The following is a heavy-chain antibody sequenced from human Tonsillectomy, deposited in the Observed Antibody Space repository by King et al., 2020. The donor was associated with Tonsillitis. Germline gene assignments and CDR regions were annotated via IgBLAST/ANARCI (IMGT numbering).Heavy chain of an antibody. V-gene: IGHV3-66*01. Sequence: VQLVQSGGGLVQPGGSLRLSCAASGFTVSSDYMSWVRQAPGKGLGWVSVIYIGGSTYYADSVKGRFTISRDNSKNTLYLQMNSLRAEDTAVYYCARDYYGSGFFDYWGQGTLVTVSS. CDR1: GFTVSSDY. J-gene: IGHJ4*02. D-gene: IGHD3-10*01. CDR3: ARDYYGSGFFDY. CDR2: IYIGGST.